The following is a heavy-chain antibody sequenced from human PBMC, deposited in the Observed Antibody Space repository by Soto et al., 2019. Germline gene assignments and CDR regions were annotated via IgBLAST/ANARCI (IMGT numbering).Heavy chain of an antibody. CDR2: IYYSGST. D-gene: IGHD3-10*01. CDR3: ARPYYGSGQTDAFDI. CDR1: GGSISSSSYY. Sequence: QLQLQESGPGLVKPSETLSLTCTVSGGSISSSSYYWGWIRQPPGKGLEWIGSIYYSGSTYYNPSLKSRVTISVDTSKNQFSLKLSSVTAADTAVYYCARPYYGSGQTDAFDIWGQGTMVTVSS. V-gene: IGHV4-39*01. J-gene: IGHJ3*02.